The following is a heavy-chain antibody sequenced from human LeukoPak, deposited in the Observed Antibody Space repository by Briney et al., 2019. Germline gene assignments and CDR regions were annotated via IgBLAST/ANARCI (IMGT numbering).Heavy chain of an antibody. V-gene: IGHV3-30*18. Sequence: GRSLRLSCAASGFTFSSYGMHWVRQAPGKGLEWGAVISYDGSNKYYADSVKGRFTSSRDNSKNTLYLQMNSLRAEDTAVYYCAKDNGCSGGSCYPRRLPYYYYGMDVWGQGTTVTVSS. D-gene: IGHD2-15*01. CDR2: ISYDGSNK. J-gene: IGHJ6*02. CDR1: GFTFSSYG. CDR3: AKDNGCSGGSCYPRRLPYYYYGMDV.